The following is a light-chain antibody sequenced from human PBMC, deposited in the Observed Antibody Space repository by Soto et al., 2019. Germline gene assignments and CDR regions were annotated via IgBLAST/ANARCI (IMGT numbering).Light chain of an antibody. V-gene: IGKV3-15*01. CDR1: QSVSDY. CDR3: QQYKDWPHT. Sequence: ETLMTQSPATLSVSPLERGTLXCRASQSVSDYLAWYQQRPGQAPRLLIFGASTRATGFPARFSGSGSGTESTLTISSLQSEDFAVYYCQQYKDWPHTFGQGTKVDIK. CDR2: GAS. J-gene: IGKJ1*01.